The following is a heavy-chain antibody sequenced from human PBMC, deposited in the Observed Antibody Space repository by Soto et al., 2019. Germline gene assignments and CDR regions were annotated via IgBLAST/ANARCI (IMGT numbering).Heavy chain of an antibody. CDR1: GFTFSSYS. CDR3: AKAGRYYGSGSFIPFDY. J-gene: IGHJ4*02. Sequence: EVKLLESGGGLVQPGGSLRLSCAASGFTFSSYSMSWVRQAPGKGLEWVSAISGSGGSTYYADSVKGRFTISRDNSKNTLYLQMNSLRAEDTAVYYCAKAGRYYGSGSFIPFDYWGQGTLVTVSS. CDR2: ISGSGGST. V-gene: IGHV3-23*01. D-gene: IGHD3-10*01.